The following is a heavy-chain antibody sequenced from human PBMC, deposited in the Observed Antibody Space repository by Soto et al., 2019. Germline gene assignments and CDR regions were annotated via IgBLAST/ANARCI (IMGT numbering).Heavy chain of an antibody. V-gene: IGHV3-74*01. Sequence: EVQLVESGGTLVQPGGSLRLSCVGSGFSFSSYWVHWVRQPPGKGLEWVSRINAGGTRISYAESVKGRFTISRDNAKNTLYLQMDGLGVEDTAVYYCARAGSYRFDYWGLGTLVTVSS. CDR3: ARAGSYRFDY. CDR2: INAGGTRI. D-gene: IGHD3-10*01. CDR1: GFSFSSYW. J-gene: IGHJ4*02.